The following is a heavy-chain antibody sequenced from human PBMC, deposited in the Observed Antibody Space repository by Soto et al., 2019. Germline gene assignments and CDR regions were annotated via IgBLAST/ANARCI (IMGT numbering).Heavy chain of an antibody. Sequence: QVQLQQWGAGLLKPSETLSLTCAVYGGSFSGYYWSWIRQPPGKGLEWIGEINHSGSTNYNPSLKSRVTISVDTSKNQFSLELSSVTAADTAVYYCARSLLAVAGRSFDYWGQGTLVTVSS. CDR1: GGSFSGYY. V-gene: IGHV4-34*01. CDR2: INHSGST. D-gene: IGHD6-19*01. CDR3: ARSLLAVAGRSFDY. J-gene: IGHJ4*02.